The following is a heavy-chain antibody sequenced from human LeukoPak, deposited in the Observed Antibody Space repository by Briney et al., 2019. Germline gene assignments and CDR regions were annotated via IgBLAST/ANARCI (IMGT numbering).Heavy chain of an antibody. Sequence: SETLSLTCAVYGGSFSGYYWSWIRQPPGKGLEWIGEINHSGSTNYNPSLKSRLTISVDTSKNQFSLKLSSVTAADTAVYYCARGLGRFLEHWGQGTLVTVSS. CDR3: ARGLGRFLEH. V-gene: IGHV4-34*01. J-gene: IGHJ1*01. CDR2: INHSGST. D-gene: IGHD3-3*01. CDR1: GGSFSGYY.